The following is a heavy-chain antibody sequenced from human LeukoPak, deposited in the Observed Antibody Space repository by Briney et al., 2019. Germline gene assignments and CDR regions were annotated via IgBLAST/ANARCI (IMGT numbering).Heavy chain of an antibody. J-gene: IGHJ6*03. CDR3: ARGFYGSGSPTPYYYYYYMDV. CDR1: GGSISSYY. Sequence: PSETLSLTCTVSGGSISSYYWSWIRQPPGKGPEWIGYIYYSGSTNYNPSLKSRVTISVDTSKNQFSLKLSSVTAADTAVYYCARGFYGSGSPTPYYYYYYMDVWGKGTTVTVSS. CDR2: IYYSGST. D-gene: IGHD3-10*01. V-gene: IGHV4-59*01.